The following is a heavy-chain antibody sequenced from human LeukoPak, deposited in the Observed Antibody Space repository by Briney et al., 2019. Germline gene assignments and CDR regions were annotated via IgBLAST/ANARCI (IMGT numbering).Heavy chain of an antibody. D-gene: IGHD3-9*01. CDR2: IYPGDSDT. CDR3: ARPPNILTGYPHYGMDV. CDR1: GYSFTSYW. J-gene: IGHJ6*02. Sequence: GESLKISCKGSGYSFTSYWIGWVRQMPGKGLEWMGIIYPGDSDTRYSPSLQGQVTISADKSISPAYLQWSSPKASDTAMYYCARPPNILTGYPHYGMDVWGQGTTVTVSS. V-gene: IGHV5-51*01.